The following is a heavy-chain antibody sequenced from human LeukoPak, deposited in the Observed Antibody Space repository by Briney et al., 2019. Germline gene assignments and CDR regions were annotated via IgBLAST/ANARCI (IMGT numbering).Heavy chain of an antibody. V-gene: IGHV3-21*01. CDR2: ISIIISYI. CDR1: GFTFSRYS. Sequence: VGCLRLSCAPSGFTFSRYSMNRGRQAPGERLWWVSSISIIISYIYYAGSVKGRFTPSRDKAKSSRFLQKCSLRAEETGVYYCARDPSGTYYPRVSGALDIWRQGTIVTVSS. J-gene: IGHJ3*02. CDR3: ARDPSGTYYPRVSGALDI. D-gene: IGHD1-26*01.